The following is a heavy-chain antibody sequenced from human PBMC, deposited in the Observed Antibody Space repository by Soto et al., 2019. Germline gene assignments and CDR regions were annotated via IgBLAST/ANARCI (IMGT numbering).Heavy chain of an antibody. Sequence: QVQLVQSGAEVKNPGASVKVSCKASGYSFTRYGIGWARQAPGQGLEWMGRINAYNGNTNYAQNLQGRLTLTTDTSTTTAYMELRRLRSNDTAIYYCAMVDVYVTPSPQDVWGQGTTVTVSS. CDR3: AMVDVYVTPSPQDV. V-gene: IGHV1-18*01. J-gene: IGHJ6*02. CDR2: INAYNGNT. CDR1: GYSFTRYG. D-gene: IGHD3-16*01.